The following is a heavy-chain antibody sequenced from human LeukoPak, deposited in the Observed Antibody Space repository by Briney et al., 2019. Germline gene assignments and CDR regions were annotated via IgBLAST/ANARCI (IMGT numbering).Heavy chain of an antibody. V-gene: IGHV4-59*01. CDR1: GGSISSYY. J-gene: IGHJ6*04. Sequence: SETLSLTCTVSGGSISSYYCSWIRQPPGKGLEWIGYIYYSGSTNYNPSLKSRVTISVDTSKNQFSLKLSSVTAADTAVYYCARESSTSCITCWGKGTTVTVSS. CDR3: ARESSTSCITC. CDR2: IYYSGST. D-gene: IGHD2-2*01.